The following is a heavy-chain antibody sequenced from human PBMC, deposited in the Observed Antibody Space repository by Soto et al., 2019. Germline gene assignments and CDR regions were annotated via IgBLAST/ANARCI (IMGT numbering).Heavy chain of an antibody. J-gene: IGHJ4*02. V-gene: IGHV3-74*01. Sequence: GGSLRLSCAASGFTFSSYWMHWVRQAPGKGLVWVSRINSDGSSISYADSVKGRFTISRDNTKNSLYLQMNSLRAEDTAVYYCAKAQYHLLVVVPAAMVYWGQGTLVTVSS. CDR1: GFTFSSYW. CDR3: AKAQYHLLVVVPAAMVY. D-gene: IGHD2-2*01. CDR2: INSDGSSI.